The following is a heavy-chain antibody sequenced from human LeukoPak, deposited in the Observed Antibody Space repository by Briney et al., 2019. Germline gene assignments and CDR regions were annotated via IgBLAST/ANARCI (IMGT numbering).Heavy chain of an antibody. J-gene: IGHJ4*02. D-gene: IGHD5-12*01. CDR1: GGFISSSSYY. CDR3: ARSPWMPSTVGDY. CDR2: IYYSGST. V-gene: IGHV4-39*07. Sequence: SETLSLTCTVSGGFISSSSYYWGWIRQPPGKGLEWIGSIYYSGSTYYNPSLKSRVTISVDTSKNQFSLKLSSVTAADTALYYCARSPWMPSTVGDYWGQGTLVTVSS.